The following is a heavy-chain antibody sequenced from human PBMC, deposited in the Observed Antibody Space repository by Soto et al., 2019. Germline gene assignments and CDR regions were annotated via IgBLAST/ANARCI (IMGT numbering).Heavy chain of an antibody. CDR1: GFTFDDYA. CDR3: AKDGGYSSGRYGA. CDR2: ISWNSGSI. J-gene: IGHJ5*02. D-gene: IGHD6-19*01. Sequence: DVQLVESGGGLVQPGRSLRLSCAASGFTFDDYAMHWVRQAPGKGLEWVSGISWNSGSIGYADSVKGRFTISRDNAKNSLYLQMNSLRAEDTALYYCAKDGGYSSGRYGAWVQGTLVTVSS. V-gene: IGHV3-9*01.